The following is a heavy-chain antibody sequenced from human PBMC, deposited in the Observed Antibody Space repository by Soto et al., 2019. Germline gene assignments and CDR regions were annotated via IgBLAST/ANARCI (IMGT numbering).Heavy chain of an antibody. D-gene: IGHD1-1*01. CDR2: FDPEDGET. J-gene: IGHJ5*02. CDR1: GYTLTELS. CDR3: ATTSKLVEINWFDP. V-gene: IGHV1-24*01. Sequence: ASVKFSCKVSGYTLTELSMHWVRQAPGKGLEWMGGFDPEDGETIYAQKFQGRVTMTEDTSTDTAYMELSSLRSEDTAVYYCATTSKLVEINWFDPWGQGTPVTVSS.